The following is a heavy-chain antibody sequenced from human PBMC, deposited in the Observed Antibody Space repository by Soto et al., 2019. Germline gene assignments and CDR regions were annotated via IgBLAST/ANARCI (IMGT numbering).Heavy chain of an antibody. CDR1: GGSISSGDYY. Sequence: SETLSLTCTVSGGSISSGDYYWSWIRQPPGKGLEWIGYIYYSGSTYYNLSLKSRVTISVDTSKNQFSLKLSSVTAADTAVYYCAREMATISLDYWGQGTLVTVSS. CDR3: AREMATISLDY. CDR2: IYYSGST. D-gene: IGHD5-12*01. J-gene: IGHJ4*02. V-gene: IGHV4-30-4*01.